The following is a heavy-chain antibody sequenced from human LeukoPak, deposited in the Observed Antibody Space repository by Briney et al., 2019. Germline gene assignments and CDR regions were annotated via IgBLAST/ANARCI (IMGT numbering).Heavy chain of an antibody. V-gene: IGHV1-18*01. J-gene: IGHJ4*02. CDR3: ARDDDYYGSGSYYQYYFDY. D-gene: IGHD3-10*01. CDR1: GYTFTSYG. CDR2: ISAYNGNT. Sequence: ASVKVSCKASGYTFTSYGISWVRQAPGQGLEWMGWISAYNGNTNYARKLQGRVTMTTDTSTSTAYMELRSLRSDDTAVYYCARDDDYYGSGSYYQYYFDYWGQGTLVTVSS.